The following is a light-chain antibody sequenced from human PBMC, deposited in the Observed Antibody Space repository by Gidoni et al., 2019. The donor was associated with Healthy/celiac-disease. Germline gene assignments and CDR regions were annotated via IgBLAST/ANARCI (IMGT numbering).Light chain of an antibody. J-gene: IGLJ2*01. V-gene: IGLV2-23*02. CDR2: EVS. Sequence: QSALTQPASVSGSPGQPITISCTGTSSDVGSYNLASWYQQHPGKASKLMIYEVSKRPSGVSNRFSGSKSGNTASLTISGLQAEDEADYYCCSYAGSSTFVVFGGGTKLTVL. CDR1: SSDVGSYNL. CDR3: CSYAGSSTFVV.